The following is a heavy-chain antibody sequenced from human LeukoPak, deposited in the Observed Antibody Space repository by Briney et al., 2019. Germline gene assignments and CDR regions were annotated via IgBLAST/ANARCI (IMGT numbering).Heavy chain of an antibody. CDR1: GFTFSSYS. J-gene: IGHJ5*02. Sequence: GGSLRLSCAASGFTFSSYSMNWVRQAPGKGLEWVSSISSSSSYIYYADSVKGRFTISRDNAKNSLYLQMYSLRAEDTAVYYCARELEEYCSGGSCYRNWFDPWGQGTLVTVSS. CDR3: ARELEEYCSGGSCYRNWFDP. D-gene: IGHD2-15*01. V-gene: IGHV3-21*01. CDR2: ISSSSSYI.